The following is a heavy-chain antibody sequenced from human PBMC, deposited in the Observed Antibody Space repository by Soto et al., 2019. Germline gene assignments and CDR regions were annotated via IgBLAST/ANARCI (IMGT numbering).Heavy chain of an antibody. CDR3: AHSGDYYGSGTSNWFDP. CDR1: GFSLSTSGVG. Sequence: QITLKESGPTLVKPTQTLTLTCTFSGFSLSTSGVGVGWIRQPPGKALEWLALIYWDDDKRYSPSLKSRLTITKDTAKNQVVLTMTNMDPVDTATYYCAHSGDYYGSGTSNWFDPLGQGTLGTVSS. V-gene: IGHV2-5*02. J-gene: IGHJ5*02. CDR2: IYWDDDK. D-gene: IGHD3-10*01.